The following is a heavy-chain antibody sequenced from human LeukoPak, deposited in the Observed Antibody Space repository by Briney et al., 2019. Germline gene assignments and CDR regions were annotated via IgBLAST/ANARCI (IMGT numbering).Heavy chain of an antibody. CDR1: GFTFSSHS. Sequence: GGSLRLSRAASGFTFSSHSMNWVRQAPGKGLEWVSSISASSNYIYYADSVKGRFTISRDNAKSSVYLQMNSLRAEDTAVYYCAARLTGIINAYNYWGQGTLVTVSS. V-gene: IGHV3-21*01. J-gene: IGHJ4*02. CDR2: ISASSNYI. CDR3: AARLTGIINAYNY. D-gene: IGHD1-14*01.